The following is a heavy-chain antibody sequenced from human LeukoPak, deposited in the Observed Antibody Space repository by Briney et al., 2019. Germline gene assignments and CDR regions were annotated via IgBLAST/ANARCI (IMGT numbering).Heavy chain of an antibody. V-gene: IGHV3-48*04. CDR1: GFTFSDDS. CDR3: AKEDRRGRHFDY. D-gene: IGHD3-16*01. Sequence: GGSLRLSCAASGFTFSDDSMNWVRQAPGKGLEWISYIGIDSGNTNYADSVKGRFTISRDNAKNSLYLQMNSLRAEDTALYYCAKEDRRGRHFDYWGQGTLVTVSS. CDR2: IGIDSGNT. J-gene: IGHJ4*02.